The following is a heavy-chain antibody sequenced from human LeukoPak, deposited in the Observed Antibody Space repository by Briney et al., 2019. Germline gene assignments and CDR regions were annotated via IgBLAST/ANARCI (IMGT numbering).Heavy chain of an antibody. CDR1: GFTFSLSW. CDR3: VRGAGPGTPFD. J-gene: IGHJ1*01. Sequence: GGSLRLSCATSGFTFSLSWMHWVRQAPGKGLEWVSSINYDARSRTYADSVKGRLTISRDNAENTLFLQMNSLRVEDSAIYSCVRGAGPGTPFDWGQGILVTVSS. V-gene: IGHV3-74*01. D-gene: IGHD1-1*01. CDR2: INYDARSR.